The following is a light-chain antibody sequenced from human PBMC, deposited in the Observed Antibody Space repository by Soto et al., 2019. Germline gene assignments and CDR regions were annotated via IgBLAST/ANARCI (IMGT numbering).Light chain of an antibody. CDR2: DDD. CDR3: GSWDSSLSAYV. CDR1: SSNIGGNS. V-gene: IGLV1-51*01. Sequence: VMSYHTSVSAAAGQRVTISCSGSSSNIGGNSVSWYQQLPGTAPKLLIYDDDQRPSGIPDRFSGSKYGTSATLGITGFQTGDEADYYCGSWDSSLSAYVFGTGTKVNVL. J-gene: IGLJ1*01.